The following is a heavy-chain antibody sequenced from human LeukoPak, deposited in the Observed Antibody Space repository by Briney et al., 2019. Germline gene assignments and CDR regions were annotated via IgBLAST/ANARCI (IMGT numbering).Heavy chain of an antibody. CDR2: IYYSGST. V-gene: IGHV4-59*01. D-gene: IGHD5-18*01. CDR3: ARSGGYSYGYYYGMDV. Sequence: SETLSLTCTVSGGSISSYYWSWIRQPPGKGLERIGYIYYSGSTNYNPSLKSRVTISVDTSKNQFSLKLSSVTAADTAVYYCARSGGYSYGYYYGMDVWGKGTTVTVSS. J-gene: IGHJ6*04. CDR1: GGSISSYY.